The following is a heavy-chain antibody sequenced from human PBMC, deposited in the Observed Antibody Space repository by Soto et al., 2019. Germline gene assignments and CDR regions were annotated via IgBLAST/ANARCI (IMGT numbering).Heavy chain of an antibody. CDR2: IIPIFGTA. Sequence: GASVKVSCKASGGTFSSYAISWVRQAPGQGLEWMGGIIPIFGTANYAQKFQGRVTITADESTSTAYMELSSLRSEDTAVYYCASGPCSGGGCYSSYWGQGTLVTVSS. CDR3: ASGPCSGGGCYSSY. D-gene: IGHD2-15*01. CDR1: GGTFSSYA. J-gene: IGHJ4*02. V-gene: IGHV1-69*13.